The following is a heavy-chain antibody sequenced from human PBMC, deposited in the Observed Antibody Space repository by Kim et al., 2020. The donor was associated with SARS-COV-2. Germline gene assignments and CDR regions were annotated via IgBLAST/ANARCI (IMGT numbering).Heavy chain of an antibody. CDR1: GYTFTSYG. V-gene: IGHV1-18*01. D-gene: IGHD5-18*01. CDR3: ARGGGIHLWVLPTDY. CDR2: ISAYNGNT. Sequence: ASVKVSCKASGYTFTSYGISWVRQAPGQGLEWMGWISAYNGNTNYAQKLQVRVTMTTDTSTSTAYMELRSLRSDDTAVYYCARGGGIHLWVLPTDYWGQGTLVTVSS. J-gene: IGHJ4*02.